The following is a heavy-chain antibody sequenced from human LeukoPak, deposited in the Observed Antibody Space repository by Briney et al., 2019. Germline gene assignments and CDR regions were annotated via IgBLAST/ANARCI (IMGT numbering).Heavy chain of an antibody. CDR2: IHSSGGT. Sequence: SETLSLTCTVSGDSISNYYWGWIRQPAGKGLEWIGRIHSSGGTNNNPSLESRLTMSVDTSKNQFSLELSSVTAADTAVYYCAKEGLSSMNWDSWGQGALVTVSS. V-gene: IGHV4-4*07. J-gene: IGHJ4*02. D-gene: IGHD1-1*01. CDR1: GDSISNYY. CDR3: AKEGLSSMNWDS.